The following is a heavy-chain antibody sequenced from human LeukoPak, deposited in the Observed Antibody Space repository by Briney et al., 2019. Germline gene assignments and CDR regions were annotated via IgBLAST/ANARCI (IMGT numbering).Heavy chain of an antibody. CDR2: IYYSGST. D-gene: IGHD6-19*01. Sequence: SETLSLTCTVSGGSISSSSYYWGWIRQPPGKWLEWIGSIYYSGSTYYNPSLKSRVTISVDTSKNQFSLKLSSVTAADTAVYYCARRGQWLTFDYWGQGTLVIVSS. J-gene: IGHJ4*02. CDR3: ARRGQWLTFDY. CDR1: GGSISSSSYY. V-gene: IGHV4-39*01.